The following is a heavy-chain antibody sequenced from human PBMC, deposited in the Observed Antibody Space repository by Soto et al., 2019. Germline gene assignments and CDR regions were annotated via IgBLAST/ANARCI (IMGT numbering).Heavy chain of an antibody. CDR3: ARDSQLNDYDSSGSVYYYYGMDV. V-gene: IGHV1-69*06. CDR2: IIPIFGTA. J-gene: IGHJ6*02. Sequence: GASANVSCKPSRGTFSSYPIIWVRQAPGQGLECMGGIIPIFGTANYAQKFQGRVTITADKSTSTAYMELSSLRSEDTAVYYCARDSQLNDYDSSGSVYYYYGMDVWGQGTTVTV. CDR1: RGTFSSYP. D-gene: IGHD3-22*01.